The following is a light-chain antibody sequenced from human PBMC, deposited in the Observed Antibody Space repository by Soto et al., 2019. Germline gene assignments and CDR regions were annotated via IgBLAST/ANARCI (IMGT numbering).Light chain of an antibody. Sequence: AIEMTQSPSSLSASVGDRVTITCRASEGIRNDLGWYRQKPGKAPELLIYSVSTLQNGVPSRFSGSGSGTDFTLTISGLQPEDFATYYCLQDYHYPYTFGQGTNVDI. CDR2: SVS. CDR3: LQDYHYPYT. CDR1: EGIRND. V-gene: IGKV1-6*01. J-gene: IGKJ2*01.